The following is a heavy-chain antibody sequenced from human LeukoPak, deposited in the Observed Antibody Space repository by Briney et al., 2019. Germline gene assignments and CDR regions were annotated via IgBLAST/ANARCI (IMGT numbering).Heavy chain of an antibody. CDR1: GFTFSSYA. V-gene: IGHV3-30-3*01. CDR3: ARDHRGVRDYFDY. CDR2: ISYDGSNK. J-gene: IGHJ4*02. D-gene: IGHD3-10*01. Sequence: GALRLSCAASGFTFSSYAMHWVRQAPGKGLEWVAVISYDGSNKYYADSVEGRFTISRDNSKNTLYLQMNSLRAEDTAVYYCARDHRGVRDYFDYWGQGTLVTVSS.